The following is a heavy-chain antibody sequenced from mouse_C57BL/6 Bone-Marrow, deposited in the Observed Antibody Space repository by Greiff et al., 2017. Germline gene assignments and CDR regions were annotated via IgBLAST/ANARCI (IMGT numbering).Heavy chain of an antibody. D-gene: IGHD1-1*01. CDR1: GYSFTGYY. CDR2: INPSTGGT. J-gene: IGHJ2*01. Sequence: EVKLQESGPELVKPGASVKISCKASGYSFTGYYMNWVKQSPEKSLEWIGEINPSTGGTTYNQKFKAKATLTVDKSSSTAYMQLKSLTSEDSAVYYCARTITTVALDYWGQGTTLTVSS. CDR3: ARTITTVALDY. V-gene: IGHV1-42*01.